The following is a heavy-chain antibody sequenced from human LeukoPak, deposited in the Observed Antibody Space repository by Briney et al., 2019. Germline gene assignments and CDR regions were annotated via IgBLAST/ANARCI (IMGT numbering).Heavy chain of an antibody. CDR1: GFTFSSYW. D-gene: IGHD4-23*01. Sequence: GGSLRLSCAASGFTFSSYWMNWVRQAPGKGLVWVSRIASDGSSTTYADSVKGRFTISRDNSKNTLYLQMSSLRAEDTAVYYCARGRPHGNDYWGQGTLVTVSS. V-gene: IGHV3-74*01. J-gene: IGHJ4*02. CDR2: IASDGSST. CDR3: ARGRPHGNDY.